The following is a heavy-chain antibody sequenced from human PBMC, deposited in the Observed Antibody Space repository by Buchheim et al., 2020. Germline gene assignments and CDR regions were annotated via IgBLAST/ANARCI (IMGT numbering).Heavy chain of an antibody. CDR1: GFTFSDYY. Sequence: QVQLVESGGGLVKPGGSLRLSCAASGFTFSDYYMSWIRHAPGKGLEWVSYISSSSSYTNYADSVKGRFTISRDNAKISLYLQRNRLRAEDTAVYYCARDRESSGYDFGSGVDPYYYYYYGMDVWGQGTT. D-gene: IGHD3-3*01. CDR2: ISSSSSYT. CDR3: ARDRESSGYDFGSGVDPYYYYYYGMDV. J-gene: IGHJ6*02. V-gene: IGHV3-11*06.